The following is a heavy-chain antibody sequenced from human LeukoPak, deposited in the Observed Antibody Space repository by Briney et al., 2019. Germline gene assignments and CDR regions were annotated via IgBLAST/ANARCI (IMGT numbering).Heavy chain of an antibody. CDR2: MNPNSGNT. CDR1: GYTFTSYD. V-gene: IGHV1-8*01. Sequence: RASVKVSRKASGYTFTSYDINWVRQATGQGLEWMGWMNPNSGNTGYAQKFQGRVTMTRNTSISTAYMELSSLRSEDTAVYYCARWAGYYYGSGSYSFDYWGQGTLVTVSS. D-gene: IGHD3-10*01. CDR3: ARWAGYYYGSGSYSFDY. J-gene: IGHJ4*02.